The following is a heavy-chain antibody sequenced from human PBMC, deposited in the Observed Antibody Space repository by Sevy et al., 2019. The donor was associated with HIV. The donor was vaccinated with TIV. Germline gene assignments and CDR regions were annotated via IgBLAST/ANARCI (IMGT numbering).Heavy chain of an antibody. CDR1: GFTFSSYA. D-gene: IGHD5-18*01. J-gene: IGHJ6*02. CDR3: AKVYRGYSYGYMGYYYYGMDV. V-gene: IGHV3-23*01. CDR2: ISGSGGST. Sequence: GGYLRLSCAASGFTFSSYAMSWVRQAPGKGLEWVSAISGSGGSTYYADSVKGRFTISRDNSKNTLYLQMNSLRAEDTAVYYCAKVYRGYSYGYMGYYYYGMDVWGQGTTVTVSS.